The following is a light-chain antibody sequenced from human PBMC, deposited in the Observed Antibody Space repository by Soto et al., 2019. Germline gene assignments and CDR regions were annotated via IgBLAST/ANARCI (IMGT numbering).Light chain of an antibody. J-gene: IGLJ1*01. CDR2: EGI. CDR3: CSYAGPTTLYV. Sequence: QSVLTQPASVSGSPGQSITISCTGTSSDVGSYNLVSWYQQHPGKVPKLVIYEGIKRPSGVSDRLSGSKSGNTASLTISGLQAEDEADYYCCSYAGPTTLYVFGTGTKLTVL. V-gene: IGLV2-23*01. CDR1: SSDVGSYNL.